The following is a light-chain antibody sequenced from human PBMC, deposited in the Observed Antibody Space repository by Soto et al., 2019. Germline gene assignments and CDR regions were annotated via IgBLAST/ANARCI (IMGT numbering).Light chain of an antibody. J-gene: IGKJ1*01. Sequence: EVVLTQSPGTLSLSPGERVTLSCRASQSVASSYLAWYQQKPGRAPRLLFYSASSRATGIPDRFSGSGSVTDFTLTISRLGPEDFAVYYCHHFGSLPETFGQGTNVE. CDR1: QSVASSY. V-gene: IGKV3-20*01. CDR2: SAS. CDR3: HHFGSLPET.